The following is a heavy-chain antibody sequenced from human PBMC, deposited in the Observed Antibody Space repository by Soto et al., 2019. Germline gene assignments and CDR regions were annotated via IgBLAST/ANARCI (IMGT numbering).Heavy chain of an antibody. J-gene: IGHJ6*02. Sequence: QVQLVQSGAEVKKPGSSVKVSCKASGGTFSSYAISWVRQAPGQGLEWMGGIIPIFGTANYAQKFQGRVTITADESTSTAYMERSSLRSEDTAVYYCARDCSSTSCMVGVYYGMDVWVQGTTVTVSS. CDR1: GGTFSSYA. D-gene: IGHD2-2*01. CDR2: IIPIFGTA. V-gene: IGHV1-69*01. CDR3: ARDCSSTSCMVGVYYGMDV.